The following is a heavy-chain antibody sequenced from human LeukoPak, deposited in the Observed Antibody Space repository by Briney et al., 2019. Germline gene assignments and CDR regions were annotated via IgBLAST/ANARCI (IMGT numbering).Heavy chain of an antibody. D-gene: IGHD6-6*01. CDR3: ARVLTVIAAPPGAFDY. Sequence: PGGSLRLSCAASGFSVSTKYMNWVRQAPGKGLEWVSIDSVKGRFTISRDNAKNSLYLQMNSLRAEDTAVYYCARVLTVIAAPPGAFDYWGQGTLVTVSS. J-gene: IGHJ4*02. CDR1: GFSVSTKY. CDR2: I. V-gene: IGHV3-69-1*02.